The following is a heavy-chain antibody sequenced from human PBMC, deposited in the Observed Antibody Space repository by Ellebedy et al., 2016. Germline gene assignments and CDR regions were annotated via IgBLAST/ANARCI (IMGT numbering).Heavy chain of an antibody. D-gene: IGHD3-10*01. CDR3: ARDLRGANSPS. CDR2: ISFDGSIE. J-gene: IGHJ4*02. CDR1: GFSFRSYA. V-gene: IGHV3-30*03. Sequence: GGSLRLXCVGSGFSFRSYAMHWVRQAPGKGLEWMTVISFDGSIEYYADSVKGRFTISRDNSKNTLYLQMNSLRTEDTAVYYCARDLRGANSPSWGQGTLLTVSS.